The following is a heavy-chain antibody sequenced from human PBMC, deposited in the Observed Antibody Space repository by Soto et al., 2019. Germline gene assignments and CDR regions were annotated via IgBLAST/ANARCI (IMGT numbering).Heavy chain of an antibody. J-gene: IGHJ6*02. CDR3: AGAGVRVPAAIERALGMDV. CDR1: GGSISGSNW. D-gene: IGHD2-2*02. CDR2: IYHSGST. Sequence: QMQLQESGPGLVKPSGTLSLTCAVSGGSISGSNWWIWVRQPPGKGLEWIGEIYHSGSTNYNPSPKSRVTISVDRSKNQFSLKLSSVTAADTAVYYCAGAGVRVPAAIERALGMDVWGQGTTVTVSS. V-gene: IGHV4-4*02.